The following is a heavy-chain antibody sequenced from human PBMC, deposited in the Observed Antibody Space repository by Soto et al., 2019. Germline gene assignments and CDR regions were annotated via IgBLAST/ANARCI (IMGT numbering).Heavy chain of an antibody. CDR1: GFTFSTHG. CDR2: IWYDGGNK. CDR3: ARCGNSVRGAFDI. D-gene: IGHD1-1*01. Sequence: QVQLVESGGGVVQPGNSLRLSCAASGFTFSTHGMHWVRHSPGKGLEWVAVIWYDGGNKYYADSVKGRFTISRDNSKNTLYLHMNSLRAEDTAVYYCARCGNSVRGAFDIWGQGTMVTVSS. V-gene: IGHV3-33*01. J-gene: IGHJ3*02.